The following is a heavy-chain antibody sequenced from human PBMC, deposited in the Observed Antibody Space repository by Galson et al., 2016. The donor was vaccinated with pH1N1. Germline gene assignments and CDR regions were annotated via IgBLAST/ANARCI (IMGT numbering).Heavy chain of an antibody. Sequence: QSGAEVKKPGESLKISCKASGYSFTSQWIAWVRRVPGKGLELVGVVNPGGSTIRYSPPFQGQVTISSDKSINIAYLQWISLRASDTATYYCARQYDFGDYRGDAFDIWGQGTVVIVSS. CDR1: GYSFTSQW. CDR2: VNPGGSTI. D-gene: IGHD4-17*01. J-gene: IGHJ3*02. V-gene: IGHV5-51*03. CDR3: ARQYDFGDYRGDAFDI.